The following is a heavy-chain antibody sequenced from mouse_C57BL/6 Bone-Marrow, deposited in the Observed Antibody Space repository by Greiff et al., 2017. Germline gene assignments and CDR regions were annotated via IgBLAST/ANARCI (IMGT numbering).Heavy chain of an antibody. CDR1: GYTFTSYG. D-gene: IGHD1-1*01. CDR3: ARTWPYYYGSSPFDY. Sequence: EVQLQQSGAELVRPGSSVKMSCKTSGYTFTSYGINWVKQRPGQGLEWLGFIYIGNGNTEYNEKFKGKATLTSDTSSSTAYMQLSSLTSEDSAIYFCARTWPYYYGSSPFDYWGQGTTLTVSS. J-gene: IGHJ2*01. V-gene: IGHV1-58*01. CDR2: IYIGNGNT.